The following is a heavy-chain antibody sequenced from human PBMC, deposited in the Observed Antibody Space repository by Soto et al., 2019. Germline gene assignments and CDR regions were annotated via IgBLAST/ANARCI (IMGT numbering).Heavy chain of an antibody. CDR1: GFTFSSYS. Sequence: GGSLRLSCAASGFTFSSYSMNWVRQAPGKGLEWVSYISPSSSTIYYADSVKGRFTISRDNAKNSLYLQMNSLRDEDTAVYYCARHPERIAQIGWFDPWGQGTLVTVSS. CDR3: ARHPERIAQIGWFDP. V-gene: IGHV3-48*02. D-gene: IGHD6-13*01. J-gene: IGHJ5*02. CDR2: ISPSSSTI.